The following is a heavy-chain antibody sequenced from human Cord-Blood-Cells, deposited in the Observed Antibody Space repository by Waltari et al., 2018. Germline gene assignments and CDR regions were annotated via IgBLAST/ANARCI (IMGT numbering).Heavy chain of an antibody. CDR1: GYTFTSYD. J-gene: IGHJ5*02. CDR2: MNPNSGNT. CDR3: ARGRPGSYYGYNWFDP. Sequence: QVQLVQSGAEVKKPGASVKVSCKASGYTFTSYDINWVRQATGQGLEWMGWMNPNSGNTGYAQKFQGRVTITRNTSLSTAYMELSSLRSEDTAVYYCARGRPGSYYGYNWFDPWGQGTLVTVSS. D-gene: IGHD1-26*01. V-gene: IGHV1-8*03.